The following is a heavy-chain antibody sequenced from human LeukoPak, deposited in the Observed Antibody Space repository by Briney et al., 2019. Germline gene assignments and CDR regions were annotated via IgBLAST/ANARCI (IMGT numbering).Heavy chain of an antibody. CDR1: GFTFSSYG. CDR2: IWYDGSNK. CDR3: ARDRLYYDRSMMLGY. J-gene: IGHJ4*02. D-gene: IGHD3-22*01. V-gene: IGHV3-33*01. Sequence: PGGSLRLSCAASGFTFSSYGIHWVRQAPGKGLEWVAVIWYDGSNKYYANSVKGRFTNSRDNSKNTLYLQMNSLRAEDTAVYYCARDRLYYDRSMMLGYWGQGALVTVSS.